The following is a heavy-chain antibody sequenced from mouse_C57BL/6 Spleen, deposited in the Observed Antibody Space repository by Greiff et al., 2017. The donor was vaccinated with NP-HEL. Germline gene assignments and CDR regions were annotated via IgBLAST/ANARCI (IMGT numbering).Heavy chain of an antibody. V-gene: IGHV1-4*01. D-gene: IGHD1-1*01. CDR3: ASKDTGFDY. CDR2: INPSSGYT. Sequence: VQLQQSGAELARPGASVKMSCKASGYTFTSYTMHWVKQRPGQGLEWIGYINPSSGYTKYNQKFKDKATLTADKSSSTAYMQLSILTSEDSAVYYCASKDTGFDYWGQGTTLTVSS. CDR1: GYTFTSYT. J-gene: IGHJ2*01.